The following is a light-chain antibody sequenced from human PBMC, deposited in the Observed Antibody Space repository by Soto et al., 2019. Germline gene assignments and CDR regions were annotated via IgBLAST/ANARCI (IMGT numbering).Light chain of an antibody. CDR3: QQYVSSPRT. V-gene: IGKV3-20*01. CDR2: GAS. Sequence: ENVLTQYPGTLSLSPGERATLSCMASQTVYNGFLAWYQQKPGQAPRLLIYGASSRATGIPDRFSGSGSGTDFTLTISSLEPEDFAVYYCQQYVSSPRTFGQGTKVDIK. CDR1: QTVYNGF. J-gene: IGKJ1*01.